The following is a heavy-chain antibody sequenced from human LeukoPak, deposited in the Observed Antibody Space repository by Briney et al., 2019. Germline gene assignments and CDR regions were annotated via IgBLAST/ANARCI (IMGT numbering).Heavy chain of an antibody. V-gene: IGHV4-34*01. CDR1: GGSFSGYY. Sequence: SETLSLTCAVYGGSFSGYYWSWIRQPPGKGLEWIGEINHSGSTNYNPSLKSRVTISVDTSKNQFSLKLSSVTAADTAVYYCARDVLLWFGEPNWGQGTLVTVSS. J-gene: IGHJ4*02. CDR3: ARDVLLWFGEPN. CDR2: INHSGST. D-gene: IGHD3-10*01.